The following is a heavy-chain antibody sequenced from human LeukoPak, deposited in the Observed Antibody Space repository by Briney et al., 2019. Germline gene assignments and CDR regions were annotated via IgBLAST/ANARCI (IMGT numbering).Heavy chain of an antibody. Sequence: PGGSLRLSCAASGFTFSTSGMHWVRQPRAQGLDRVAFIRYDGNSKHYADSVKGRFTVSRDNSKNTLYPQMNSLKTEDTAVYYCAKEGDGYNLFDYWGQGTLVTVSS. V-gene: IGHV3-30*02. D-gene: IGHD5-24*01. CDR1: GFTFSTSG. CDR2: IRYDGNSK. CDR3: AKEGDGYNLFDY. J-gene: IGHJ4*02.